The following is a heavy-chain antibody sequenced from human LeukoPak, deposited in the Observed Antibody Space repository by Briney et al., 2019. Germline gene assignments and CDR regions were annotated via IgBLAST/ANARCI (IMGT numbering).Heavy chain of an antibody. J-gene: IGHJ3*02. CDR2: NNSDGSAT. CDR1: GFSYTNYW. CDR3: AKELGYYYDSKDAFDI. Sequence: GGSLRLSCAASGFSYTNYWMHWVRQAPGKGLVWVSHNNSDGSATRYADSVKGRFTISRDNAMNTLYLQMNSLRGEDTAVYYCAKELGYYYDSKDAFDIWGQGTMVTVSS. V-gene: IGHV3-74*01. D-gene: IGHD3-22*01.